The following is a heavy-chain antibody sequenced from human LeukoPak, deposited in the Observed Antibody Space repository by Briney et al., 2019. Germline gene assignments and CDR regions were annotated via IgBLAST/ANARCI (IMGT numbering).Heavy chain of an antibody. CDR1: GFTVSSNY. CDR2: IYSGGST. D-gene: IGHD2-2*01. J-gene: IGHJ4*02. CDR3: AKDSWRDQLPFIFDY. Sequence: PGGSLRLSCAASGFTVSSNYMSWVRQAPGKGLEWVSVIYSGGSTYYADSVKGRFTISRDNSKNTLSLQMNSLRADDTAVYYCAKDSWRDQLPFIFDYWGQGILVTVSS. V-gene: IGHV3-53*01.